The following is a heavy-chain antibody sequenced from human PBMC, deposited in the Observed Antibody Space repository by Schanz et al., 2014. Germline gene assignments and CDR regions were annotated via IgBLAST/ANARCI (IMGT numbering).Heavy chain of an antibody. Sequence: QVQLVQSGAEVKKPGSSVKVSCKASGGTFSTYPINWVRQAPGQGLEWMGWISAYNGNTNYAQKVQGRVTMTTDTSTGTAYMELRSLRSDDTAVYYCARDRRRYCSTASCLHDNWFDPWGQGTLVIVSS. J-gene: IGHJ5*02. D-gene: IGHD2-2*01. CDR2: ISAYNGNT. CDR3: ARDRRRYCSTASCLHDNWFDP. V-gene: IGHV1-18*04. CDR1: GGTFSTYP.